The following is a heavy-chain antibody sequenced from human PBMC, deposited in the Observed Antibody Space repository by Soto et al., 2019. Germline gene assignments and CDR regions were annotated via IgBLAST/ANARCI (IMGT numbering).Heavy chain of an antibody. CDR2: INSDGSST. CDR1: GFTFSSYW. V-gene: IGHV3-74*01. CDR3: ARSLQYDDFWSGYYYSGGMDV. J-gene: IGHJ6*02. Sequence: GGSLRLSCAASGFTFSSYWMHWVRQAPGKGLVWVSRINSDGSSTSYADSVKGRFTISRDNAKNTLYLQMNSLRAEDTAVYYCARSLQYDDFWSGYYYSGGMDVWGQGTTVTVSS. D-gene: IGHD3-3*01.